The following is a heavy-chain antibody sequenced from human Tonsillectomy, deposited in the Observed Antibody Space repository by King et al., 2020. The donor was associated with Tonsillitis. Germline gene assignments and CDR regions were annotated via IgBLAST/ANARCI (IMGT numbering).Heavy chain of an antibody. CDR1: GGSISSSSYY. D-gene: IGHD2/OR15-2a*01. CDR3: ASGAPQYGGCDY. J-gene: IGHJ4*02. V-gene: IGHV4-39*01. Sequence: LQLQESGPGLVKPSETLSLTCTVSGGSISSSSYYWGWIRQPPGKGLEWIGSIYYSGSTYYNPSLKSRVTISVDTSKNQFSLKLSTVTAADTAVYYCASGAPQYGGCDYWGQGTLVTVSS. CDR2: IYYSGST.